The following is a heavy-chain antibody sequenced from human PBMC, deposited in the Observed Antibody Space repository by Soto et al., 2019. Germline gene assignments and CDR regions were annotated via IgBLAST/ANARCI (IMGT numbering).Heavy chain of an antibody. CDR1: GGTFSSYA. CDR3: ASDHYYDSSGYYFDY. D-gene: IGHD3-22*01. J-gene: IGHJ4*02. V-gene: IGHV1-69*10. Sequence: SVKVSCKASGGTFSSYAISWVRQAPGQGLEWMGGIIPILGIANYAQKFQGRVTITADKSTSTAYMELSSLRSEDTAVYYCASDHYYDSSGYYFDYWGQGTLVTVSS. CDR2: IIPILGIA.